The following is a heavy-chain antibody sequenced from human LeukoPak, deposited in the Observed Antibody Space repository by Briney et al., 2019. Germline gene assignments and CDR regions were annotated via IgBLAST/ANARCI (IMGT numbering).Heavy chain of an antibody. CDR1: GDSVSSNSVA. J-gene: IGHJ4*02. V-gene: IGHV6-1*01. CDR3: VRAAVVVLATMFDY. CDR2: TYHRSKWFN. Sequence: SQTLSLTCAISGDSVSSNSVAWNWFRQSPSRGLEWLGRTYHRSKWFNEYAFSVKSRLTIYPDTSNNQFSLLLNSVTPEDTAIYYCVRAAVVVLATMFDYWGQGTLVTVSS. D-gene: IGHD2-15*01.